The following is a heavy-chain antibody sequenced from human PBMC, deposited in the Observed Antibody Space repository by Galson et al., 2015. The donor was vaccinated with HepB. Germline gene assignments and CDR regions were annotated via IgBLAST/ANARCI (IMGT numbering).Heavy chain of an antibody. CDR1: GFPFSSYG. CDR3: ARDGPVAKVRYSYYGMDV. V-gene: IGHV3-33*05. J-gene: IGHJ6*02. CDR2: LLHDGSNK. Sequence: SLRLSCAASGFPFSSYGMHWVRQAPGKGLEWVTVLLHDGSNKYYADSVKGRFTISRDNSKNTLYLQMNSLRAEDTAVYYCARDGPVAKVRYSYYGMDVWGQGTTVTVSS. D-gene: IGHD4-23*01.